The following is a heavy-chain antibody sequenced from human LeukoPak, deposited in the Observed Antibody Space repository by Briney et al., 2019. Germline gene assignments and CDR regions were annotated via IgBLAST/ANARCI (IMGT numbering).Heavy chain of an antibody. CDR2: IYYSGSTSYNPSYSSGST. CDR3: ARASGVSSYLLPI. D-gene: IGHD2-8*01. Sequence: SETLSLTCTVSGGSVSSGRYYWSWIRRPPGKGLEWIGYIYYSGSTSYNPSYSSGSTNYNPSLKSRVTISIDTSKNQFSLRLNSVTAADAAVYYCARASGVSSYLLPIWGQGTLVTVSS. V-gene: IGHV4-61*01. J-gene: IGHJ4*02. CDR1: GGSVSSGRYY.